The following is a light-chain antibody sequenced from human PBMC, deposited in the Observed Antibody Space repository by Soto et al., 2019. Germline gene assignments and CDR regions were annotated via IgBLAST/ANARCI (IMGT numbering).Light chain of an antibody. Sequence: QSVLTQPASVSGSPGQSITVSCTGSSSDFGDDKYVSWYQQQPGKGPNLLIYGVNSRPSGISNRLSGSKSGNTASLTISGLQVEDEAEYFCGSFTTSRIWVFGGGTKVTVL. J-gene: IGLJ3*02. CDR1: SSDFGDDKY. V-gene: IGLV2-14*01. CDR3: GSFTTSRIWV. CDR2: GVN.